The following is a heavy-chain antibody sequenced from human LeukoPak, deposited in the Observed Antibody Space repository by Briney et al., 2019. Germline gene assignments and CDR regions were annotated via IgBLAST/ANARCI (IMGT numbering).Heavy chain of an antibody. CDR3: TPRSVRGVDY. D-gene: IGHD3-10*01. CDR2: IKSKTDGGTT. CDR1: GFTFSNAW. V-gene: IGHV3-15*01. J-gene: IGHJ4*02. Sequence: GGSLRLSCAASGFTFSNAWMSWVRQAPGKGLEWVGRIKSKTDGGTTDYAAPVKGRFTISRGDSKNTLYLQMNSLKTEDTPVSYCTPRSVRGVDYWGQGTLVTVSS.